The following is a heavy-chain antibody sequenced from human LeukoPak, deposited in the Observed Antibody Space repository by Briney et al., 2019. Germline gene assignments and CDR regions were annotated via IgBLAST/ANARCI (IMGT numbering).Heavy chain of an antibody. V-gene: IGHV4-39*07. J-gene: IGHJ4*02. CDR3: ARDIPYSSAPYYFDY. CDR1: GGSISSSSYC. CDR2: IYYSGST. Sequence: SETLSLTCTVSGGSISSSSYCWGWIRQPPGKGLEWIGSIYYSGSTYYNPSLKSRVTISVDTSKNQFSLKLSSVTAADTAVYYCARDIPYSSAPYYFDYWGQGTLVTVSS. D-gene: IGHD6-19*01.